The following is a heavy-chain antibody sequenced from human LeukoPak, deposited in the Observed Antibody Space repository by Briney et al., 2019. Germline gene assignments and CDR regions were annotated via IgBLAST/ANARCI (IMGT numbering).Heavy chain of an antibody. Sequence: ASVKVSCKASGGTFSSYTISWVRQAPGQGLEWMGRIIPTLGIANYAQKFQGRVTITADKSTSTAYMELSSLRSEDTAVYYCARQYYYDSSGPWYFDYWGQGTLVTVSS. D-gene: IGHD3-22*01. CDR2: IIPTLGIA. CDR1: GGTFSSYT. V-gene: IGHV1-69*02. CDR3: ARQYYYDSSGPWYFDY. J-gene: IGHJ4*02.